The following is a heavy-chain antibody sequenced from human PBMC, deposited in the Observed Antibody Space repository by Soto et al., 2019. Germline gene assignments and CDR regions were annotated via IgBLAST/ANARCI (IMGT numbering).Heavy chain of an antibody. V-gene: IGHV3-23*01. Sequence: EVQLSESGGGLVQPGGSLRLSCAASGFTFSSYAMSWVRQAQGKGLEWVSSISESGGNTYYADSVKGRFTISRDISKNTLYLQVDGLRAEDTAIYYCAKDRDSSWFPDCWGQGTLVTVSS. CDR1: GFTFSSYA. CDR3: AKDRDSSWFPDC. J-gene: IGHJ4*02. CDR2: ISESGGNT. D-gene: IGHD6-13*01.